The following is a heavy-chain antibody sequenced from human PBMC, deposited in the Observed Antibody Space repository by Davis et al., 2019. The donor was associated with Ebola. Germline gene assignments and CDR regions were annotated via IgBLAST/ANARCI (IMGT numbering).Heavy chain of an antibody. D-gene: IGHD1-26*01. V-gene: IGHV1-2*04. J-gene: IGHJ6*02. CDR2: INPNSGGT. CDR3: ASVHGSYSSARYYYYGMDV. CDR1: GYTFTGYY. Sequence: ASVKVSCKASGYTFTGYYMHWVRQAPGQGLEWMGWINPNSGGTNYAQKFQGWVTMTRDTSISTAYMELSSLRSEDTAVYYCASVHGSYSSARYYYYGMDVWGQGTTVTVSS.